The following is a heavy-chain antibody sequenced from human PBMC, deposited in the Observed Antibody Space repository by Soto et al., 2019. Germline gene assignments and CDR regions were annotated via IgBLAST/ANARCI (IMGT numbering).Heavy chain of an antibody. V-gene: IGHV4-30-4*01. CDR3: ARGRYCLTGRCFPNWFDS. CDR2: IYKSTTT. Sequence: SETLSLTCSVSGDSISTVDYFWAWIRQPPGQALEYIGYIYKSTTTYYNPSFESRVAISLDTSKSQFSLNVTSVTAADTAVYFCARGRYCLTGRCFPNWFDSWGQGTPVTVSS. J-gene: IGHJ5*01. D-gene: IGHD2-15*01. CDR1: GDSISTVDYF.